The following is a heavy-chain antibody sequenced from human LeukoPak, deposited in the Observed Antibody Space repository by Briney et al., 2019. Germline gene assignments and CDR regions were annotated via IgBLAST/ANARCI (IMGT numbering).Heavy chain of an antibody. V-gene: IGHV1-2*06. CDR2: INPNSGGT. Sequence: GASVKVSCKASGYTFIGYYMHWVRQAPGQGLEWVGRINPNSGGTNYAQKFQGRVTMTRDTSISTAYMELSRLRSDDTAVYYCARATDLHYDILTGYPFFDYWGQGTLVTVSS. CDR1: GYTFIGYY. J-gene: IGHJ4*02. D-gene: IGHD3-9*01. CDR3: ARATDLHYDILTGYPFFDY.